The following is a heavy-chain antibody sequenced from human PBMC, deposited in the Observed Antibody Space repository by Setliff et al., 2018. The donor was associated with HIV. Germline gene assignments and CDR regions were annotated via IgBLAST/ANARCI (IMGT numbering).Heavy chain of an antibody. Sequence: ASVKVSCKAPGATFANFALNWVRQAPGQGPEWMGGIVPRDAITKYAPKFQGRLTITADKSTNTVYMELSSLRSDDTAVYFCARDQGAFFECFDYWGQGGLVTVSS. V-gene: IGHV1-69*10. CDR3: ARDQGAFFECFDY. J-gene: IGHJ4*02. CDR2: IVPRDAIT. CDR1: GATFANFA. D-gene: IGHD3-16*01.